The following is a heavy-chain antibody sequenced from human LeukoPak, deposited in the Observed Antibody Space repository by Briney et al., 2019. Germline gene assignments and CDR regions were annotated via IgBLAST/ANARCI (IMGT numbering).Heavy chain of an antibody. D-gene: IGHD3-22*01. CDR2: ISGSGGST. CDR3: AKDEINYYDSSGYSDY. V-gene: IGHV3-23*01. Sequence: GSLRLSCAASGFTFSSYGMSWVRQAPGKGLEWVSAISGSGGSTYYADSVKGRFTISRDNSKNTLYLQVNSLRAEDTAVYYCAKDEINYYDSSGYSDYWGQGTLVTVSS. CDR1: GFTFSSYG. J-gene: IGHJ4*02.